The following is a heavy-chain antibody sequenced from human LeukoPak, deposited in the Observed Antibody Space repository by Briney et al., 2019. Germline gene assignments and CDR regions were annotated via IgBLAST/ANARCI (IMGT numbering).Heavy chain of an antibody. CDR3: ARSLVPAAIPFDY. V-gene: IGHV3-48*01. Sequence: PGGSLRLSCAASGFTFSSYSMNWVRQAPGKGLEWVSYISSSSSTIYYADSVKGRFTISRDNAKNSLYLQMNSLRAEDTAVYYCARSLVPAAIPFDYWGQGTLVTVSS. D-gene: IGHD2-2*02. J-gene: IGHJ4*02. CDR2: ISSSSSTI. CDR1: GFTFSSYS.